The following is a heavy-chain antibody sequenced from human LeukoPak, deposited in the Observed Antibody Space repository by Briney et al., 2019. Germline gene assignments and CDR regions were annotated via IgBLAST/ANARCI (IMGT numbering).Heavy chain of an antibody. V-gene: IGHV4-4*07. Sequence: SETLSLTCTVSGGSISSYYWSWIRQPAGEGLEWIGHIYTSGSTKYSPSLKSRVTMSVDTSNNQFSLKLSSVTAADTAVYYCARVADYYDSSGYSPGAFDIWGQGTMVTVSS. D-gene: IGHD3-22*01. CDR2: IYTSGST. J-gene: IGHJ3*02. CDR3: ARVADYYDSSGYSPGAFDI. CDR1: GGSISSYY.